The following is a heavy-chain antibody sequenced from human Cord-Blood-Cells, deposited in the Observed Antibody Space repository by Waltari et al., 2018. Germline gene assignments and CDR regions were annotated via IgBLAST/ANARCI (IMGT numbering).Heavy chain of an antibody. V-gene: IGHV3-48*01. CDR3: ARDIEYSSSPGRFDP. Sequence: EVQLVESGGGLVQPGGSLRLSFAASGITFTSDRTNWVRQAPGKGLEWVSYISSSSSTRYYADSVKGRFTISRDNAKNSLYLQMNSLRAEDTAVYYCARDIEYSSSPGRFDPWGQGTLVTVSS. D-gene: IGHD6-6*01. J-gene: IGHJ5*02. CDR1: GITFTSDR. CDR2: ISSSSSTR.